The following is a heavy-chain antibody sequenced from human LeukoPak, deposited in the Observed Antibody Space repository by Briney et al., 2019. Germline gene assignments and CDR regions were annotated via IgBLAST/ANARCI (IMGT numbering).Heavy chain of an antibody. D-gene: IGHD1-20*01. CDR2: ISAYNGHT. CDR1: GYTFTSYG. CDR3: ARGGITGTTRGPTRLNDAFDI. J-gene: IGHJ3*02. Sequence: ASVKVSCKASGYTFTSYGISWVRQAPGQGFEWMRRISAYNGHTNYAQIVRGRVTMTTDTFTSTAYMELRSLKSDDTAMYYCARGGITGTTRGPTRLNDAFDIWGQGTMVTVSS. V-gene: IGHV1-18*01.